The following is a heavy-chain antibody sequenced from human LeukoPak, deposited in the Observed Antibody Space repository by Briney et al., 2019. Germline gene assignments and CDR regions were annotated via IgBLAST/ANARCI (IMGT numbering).Heavy chain of an antibody. Sequence: PGGSLRLSCAASGFAFNSEAMTWVRQGPGKGLEWVSSISDSGGTTYYADSVKGRSTITRDYSKNTVYLQMTSRRAEDTALYYCAKGLGFLPQFDYWGQGTLVAVSS. CDR1: GFAFNSEA. CDR3: AKGLGFLPQFDY. J-gene: IGHJ4*02. V-gene: IGHV3-23*01. CDR2: ISDSGGTT. D-gene: IGHD6-19*01.